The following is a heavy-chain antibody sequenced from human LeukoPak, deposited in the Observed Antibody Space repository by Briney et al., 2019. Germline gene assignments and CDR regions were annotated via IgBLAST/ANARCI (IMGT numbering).Heavy chain of an antibody. CDR3: VRVLGAFDI. J-gene: IGHJ3*02. D-gene: IGHD3-10*01. CDR1: GFTFSNYW. V-gene: IGHV3-74*01. Sequence: GGSLRLSCAASGFTFSNYWMHWVRQAPGKGLVWVSRINTDGKTITYADSVKGRFTISRDNAKNTLDLQMNSLRAEDTAVYFCVRVLGAFDIWGQGTMVTVSS. CDR2: INTDGKTI.